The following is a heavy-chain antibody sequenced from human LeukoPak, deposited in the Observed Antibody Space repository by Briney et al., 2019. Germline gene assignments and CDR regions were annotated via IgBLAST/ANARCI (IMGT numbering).Heavy chain of an antibody. CDR1: GGSISSGSYY. V-gene: IGHV4-61*01. CDR2: IYYSGST. D-gene: IGHD3-3*01. J-gene: IGHJ3*02. CDR3: AREGTIFGVVASAFDI. Sequence: SQTLSLTCTVSGGSISSGSYYWSWIRQPPGKGLEWIGYIYYSGSTNYNPSLKSRVTISVDTSKNQFSLKLSSVTAADTAVYYCAREGTIFGVVASAFDIWGQGTMVTVSS.